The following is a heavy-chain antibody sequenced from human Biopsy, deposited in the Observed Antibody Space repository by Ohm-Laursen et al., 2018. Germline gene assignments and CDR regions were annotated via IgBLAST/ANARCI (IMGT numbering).Heavy chain of an antibody. CDR2: FAPENGKT. Sequence: SVKVSCKVSGYTLNELSMHWVRQVPGKGLEWMGGFAPENGKTVCAQNLQARVSLTEDTSTDTAYMELRSLRSEDTAVYYCAADINVWNVNYWGQGTQVTVSS. D-gene: IGHD1-1*01. J-gene: IGHJ4*02. V-gene: IGHV1-24*01. CDR3: AADINVWNVNY. CDR1: GYTLNELS.